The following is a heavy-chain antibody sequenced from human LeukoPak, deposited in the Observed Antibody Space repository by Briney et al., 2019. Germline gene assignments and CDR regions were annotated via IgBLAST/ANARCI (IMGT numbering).Heavy chain of an antibody. CDR1: GFSLSTSGMR. Sequence: ESGPALVKPTQTLTLTCTFSGFSLSTSGMRVSWIRQPPGKALEWPARIDWVDDKFYSTSLKTRLTISKDASKNQLVLTMTNMDPVDTATYYCARAKYYYDSSGPEYYFDYRGQGALVTVSS. J-gene: IGHJ4*02. V-gene: IGHV2-70*04. CDR2: IDWVDDK. D-gene: IGHD3-22*01. CDR3: ARAKYYYDSSGPEYYFDY.